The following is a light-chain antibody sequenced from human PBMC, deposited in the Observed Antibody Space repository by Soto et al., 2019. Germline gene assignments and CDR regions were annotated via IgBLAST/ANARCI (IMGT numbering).Light chain of an antibody. CDR3: LQDYSYPRT. V-gene: IGKV1-6*01. CDR2: ATS. Sequence: AIQMTQSPSSLSASVGDRVTIICRASQGIRNDLGWYQQRPGNAPKLLIYATSNLQSGVPSRFSGSGSGTDFTLTISSLQPEDFATYYCLQDYSYPRTFGQGTKVEIK. CDR1: QGIRND. J-gene: IGKJ1*01.